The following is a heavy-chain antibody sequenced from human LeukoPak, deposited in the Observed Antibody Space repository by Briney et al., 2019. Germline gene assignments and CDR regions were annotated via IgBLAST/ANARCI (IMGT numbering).Heavy chain of an antibody. D-gene: IGHD2-15*01. Sequence: SETLSLTCSVSGGSISNYYWTWIRQPPGKGLEWIGYTSYRGITDSNPSLETRLTISLDTSKNQFSLSLRSVTAADTAVYYCARVPWVTATNHYMDVWGKGTTVTVSS. CDR3: ARVPWVTATNHYMDV. CDR2: TSYRGIT. CDR1: GGSISNYY. J-gene: IGHJ6*03. V-gene: IGHV4-59*01.